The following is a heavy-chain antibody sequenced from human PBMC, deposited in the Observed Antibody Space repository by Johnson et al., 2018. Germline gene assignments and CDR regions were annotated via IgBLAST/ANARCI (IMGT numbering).Heavy chain of an antibody. CDR2: SRNKANSYTT. Sequence: VQLVESGGGLVQPGGSLRLSCAASGFTFSDHYMDWVRQAPGKGREWVGRSRNKANSYTTEYAASGKGRFTIPRDDSKNSLYLQMNTLKSEDTAVYFCTRGSVVTPPYFQHWGQGTLVTVSS. V-gene: IGHV3-72*01. CDR3: TRGSVVTPPYFQH. J-gene: IGHJ1*01. D-gene: IGHD4-23*01. CDR1: GFTFSDHY.